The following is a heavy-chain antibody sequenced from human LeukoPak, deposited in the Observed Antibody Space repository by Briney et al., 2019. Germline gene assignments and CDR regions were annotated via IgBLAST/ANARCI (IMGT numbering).Heavy chain of an antibody. Sequence: GGTLRLSCAASGFTFSSYSMNWVRQAPGKGLEWLSYISSSSSTIYYADSVKGRFTISRDNAKNSLYLQMNSLRAEDTAVYYCARISDTVTTPFDYWGQGTLVTVSS. V-gene: IGHV3-48*01. CDR2: ISSSSSTI. CDR3: ARISDTVTTPFDY. CDR1: GFTFSSYS. J-gene: IGHJ4*02. D-gene: IGHD4-17*01.